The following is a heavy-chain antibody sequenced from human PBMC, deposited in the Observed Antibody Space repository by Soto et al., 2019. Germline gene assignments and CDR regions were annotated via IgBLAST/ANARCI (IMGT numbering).Heavy chain of an antibody. CDR3: ARSRNSAVADSFDF. Sequence: GGALGLSRAASWFTFSRYAIHWVRQAPGKGLEWVAVISRDGSNKYYVDSVKGRFTISRDNSKNTLYLQMNSLRDEDTAVYYCARSRNSAVADSFDFWGQGTLVTVSS. CDR1: WFTFSRYA. CDR2: ISRDGSNK. J-gene: IGHJ4*02. D-gene: IGHD3-10*01. V-gene: IGHV3-30*04.